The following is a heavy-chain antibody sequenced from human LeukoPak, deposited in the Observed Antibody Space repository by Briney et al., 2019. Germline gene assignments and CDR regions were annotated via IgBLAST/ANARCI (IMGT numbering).Heavy chain of an antibody. Sequence: GGSLRLSCAASGFTFSSYAMHWVRQAPGKGLEWVAVISYDGSNKYYADPVKGRFTISRDNSKNTLYLQMNSLRAEDTAVYYCARDRYGDYGDFDYWGQGTLVTASS. J-gene: IGHJ4*02. V-gene: IGHV3-30*04. D-gene: IGHD4-17*01. CDR1: GFTFSSYA. CDR2: ISYDGSNK. CDR3: ARDRYGDYGDFDY.